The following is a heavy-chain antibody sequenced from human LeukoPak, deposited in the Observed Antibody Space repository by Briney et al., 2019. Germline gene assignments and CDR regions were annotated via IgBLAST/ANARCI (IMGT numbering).Heavy chain of an antibody. Sequence: GGSLRLSCPASGFTFSSYAIHWVRQAPGKGLEWVAVISYDGSNKYYADSVKGRFTISRDNSKNTLYLQMNSLRAEDTAVYYCARDPSYYGVLPVDYWGQGTLVTVSS. D-gene: IGHD4-17*01. J-gene: IGHJ4*02. CDR1: GFTFSSYA. CDR2: ISYDGSNK. CDR3: ARDPSYYGVLPVDY. V-gene: IGHV3-30-3*01.